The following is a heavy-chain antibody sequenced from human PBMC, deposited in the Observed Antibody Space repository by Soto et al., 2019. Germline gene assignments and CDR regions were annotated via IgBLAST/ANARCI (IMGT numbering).Heavy chain of an antibody. CDR3: ARGYGRNLDY. J-gene: IGHJ4*02. Sequence: QVQLQQWGAGLLKPSETLSLTCAVYGGAFSGYSWSWIRQPPGKGLEWIGEINHSGSTNYNPSLKSRVTISGDTSKNQFSLKLSSVTAADTAVYYCARGYGRNLDYWGQGTLVTVSS. D-gene: IGHD3-10*01. CDR2: INHSGST. CDR1: GGAFSGYS. V-gene: IGHV4-34*01.